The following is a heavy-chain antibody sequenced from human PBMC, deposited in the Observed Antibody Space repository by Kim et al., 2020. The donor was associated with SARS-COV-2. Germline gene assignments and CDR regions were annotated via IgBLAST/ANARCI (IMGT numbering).Heavy chain of an antibody. Sequence: ICYEDTVKGRFTISRDNAKSTVYLQMSRLGVEDTSVYYCSGRRGGWLFDYWGQATPVTVSS. J-gene: IGHJ4*02. CDR2: I. CDR3: SGRRGGWLFDY. V-gene: IGHV3-74*01. D-gene: IGHD5-12*01.